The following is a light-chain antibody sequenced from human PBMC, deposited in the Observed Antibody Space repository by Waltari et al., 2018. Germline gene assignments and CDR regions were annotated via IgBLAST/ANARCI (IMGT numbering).Light chain of an antibody. J-gene: IGLJ2*01. V-gene: IGLV3-19*01. CDR3: NSRDSSGNHVV. CDR1: SLRSYY. CDR2: GKN. Sequence: SSELTQDHAVSVALGQTVRITCQGESLRSYYASWYQQKPGQAPVLVIYGKNNRPSGIPGRFSGSSSGNTASLTITGAQAEDEADYYCNSRDSSGNHVVFGGGTKLTVL.